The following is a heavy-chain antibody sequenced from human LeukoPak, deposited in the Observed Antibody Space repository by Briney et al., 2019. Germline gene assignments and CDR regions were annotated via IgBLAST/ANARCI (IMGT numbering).Heavy chain of an antibody. V-gene: IGHV4-39*07. Sequence: SETLSLTCTISGGSISSSSYYWGWIRQPPGKGLEWIGSIYYSGSTYYNPSLKSRVTISVDTPNNHFSLKLSSVTAADTAVYYCARENLRYFDWLLYPSFDYWGQGTLVTVSS. D-gene: IGHD3-9*01. J-gene: IGHJ4*02. CDR3: ARENLRYFDWLLYPSFDY. CDR1: GGSISSSSYY. CDR2: IYYSGST.